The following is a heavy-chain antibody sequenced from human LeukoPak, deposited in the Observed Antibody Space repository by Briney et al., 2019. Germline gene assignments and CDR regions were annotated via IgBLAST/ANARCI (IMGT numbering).Heavy chain of an antibody. V-gene: IGHV3-23*01. D-gene: IGHD2-8*02. CDR1: GFTFKNFG. J-gene: IGHJ4*02. CDR2: VSGSGRTT. CDR3: AKRRTTGNYFDY. Sequence: GGSLRLSCEGSGFTFKNFGMRWIRQAPGKGLEWVSEVSGSGRTTDYADSVNGRFVISRDNSKNALYLEMNNLGVEDTAIYYCAKRRTTGNYFDYWGQGTLVTVSA.